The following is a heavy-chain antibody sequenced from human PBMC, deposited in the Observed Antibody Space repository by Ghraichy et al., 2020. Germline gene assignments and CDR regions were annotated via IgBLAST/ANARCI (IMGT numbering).Heavy chain of an antibody. CDR1: GGSISSSSYY. CDR2: IYYSGST. D-gene: IGHD6-13*01. V-gene: IGHV4-39*01. J-gene: IGHJ6*02. CDR3: ARHEFIAAAPWDV. Sequence: SETLSLTCTVSGGSISSSSYYWGWIRQPPGKGLEWIGSIYYSGSTYYNPSLKSRVTISVDTSKKQFSLKLSSVTAADTAVYYCARHEFIAAAPWDVWGQGTTVTVSS.